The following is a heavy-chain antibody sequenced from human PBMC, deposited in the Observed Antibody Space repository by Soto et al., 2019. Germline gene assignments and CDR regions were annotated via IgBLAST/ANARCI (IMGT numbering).Heavy chain of an antibody. CDR2: IYHSGST. Sequence: QLQLQESGSGLVKPSQTLSLTCAVSGGSISSGGYSWSWIRQPPGKGLEWIGYIYHSGSTYYNPSRNRRVTISVDRSKNQFSLKLSSVTAADMAVYFCAAGGGLPRYYWGQGTLGTVSS. V-gene: IGHV4-30-2*02. D-gene: IGHD5-12*01. J-gene: IGHJ4*02. CDR1: GGSISSGGYS. CDR3: AAGGGLPRYY.